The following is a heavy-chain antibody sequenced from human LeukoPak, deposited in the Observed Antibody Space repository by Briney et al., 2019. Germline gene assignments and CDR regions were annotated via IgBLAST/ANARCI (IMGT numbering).Heavy chain of an antibody. CDR3: ARITTTVTAIDY. CDR2: ISYDGSNK. V-gene: IGHV3-30*04. CDR1: GFTFSSYA. J-gene: IGHJ4*02. D-gene: IGHD4-17*01. Sequence: GGSLRLSCAASGFTFSSYAMHWVRQARGKGLEWVAVISYDGSNKYYADSVKGRFTISRDNSKNTLYLQMNSLRAEDTAVYYCARITTTVTAIDYWGQGTLVTVSS.